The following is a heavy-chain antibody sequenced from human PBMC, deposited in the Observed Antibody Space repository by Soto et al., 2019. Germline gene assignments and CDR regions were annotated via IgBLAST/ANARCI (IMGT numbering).Heavy chain of an antibody. Sequence: GGSLRLSCVSSGFTFSRSNMKWVRQAPGKGLEWVSSISDGSTYIYYADSVKGRFTVSRDNAKNSLYLQMDSLRVEDTAVYYCTRAYSSSFADWGQGTLVTVS. CDR1: GFTFSRSN. D-gene: IGHD2-2*01. CDR2: ISDGSTYI. V-gene: IGHV3-21*01. CDR3: TRAYSSSFAD. J-gene: IGHJ4*02.